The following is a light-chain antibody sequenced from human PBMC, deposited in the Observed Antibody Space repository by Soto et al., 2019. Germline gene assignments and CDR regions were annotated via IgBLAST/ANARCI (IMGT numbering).Light chain of an antibody. Sequence: EIVMTKSPGTLSVSPGERATLSCRASQSVSSNLAGYQQKPGQAPRLLIYGASTKATGIPARFSGSGSGTEFTLTISSLQSEDFAVYYCQQYNNWPPLTFGGGTKVEIK. CDR3: QQYNNWPPLT. CDR2: GAS. CDR1: QSVSSN. J-gene: IGKJ4*01. V-gene: IGKV3-15*01.